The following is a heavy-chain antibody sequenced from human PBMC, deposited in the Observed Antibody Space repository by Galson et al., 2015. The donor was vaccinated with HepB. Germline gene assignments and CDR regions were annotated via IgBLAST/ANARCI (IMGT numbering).Heavy chain of an antibody. Sequence: SLRLSCAASGFTFSSYGMHWVRQAPGKGLEWVAVIWYDGSNKYYADSVKGRFTISRDNSKNTLYLQMNSLRAEDTAVYYCARDSYYYDSSGPPATTYGMDVWGQGTTVTVSS. CDR3: ARDSYYYDSSGPPATTYGMDV. CDR1: GFTFSSYG. CDR2: IWYDGSNK. J-gene: IGHJ6*02. D-gene: IGHD3-22*01. V-gene: IGHV3-33*08.